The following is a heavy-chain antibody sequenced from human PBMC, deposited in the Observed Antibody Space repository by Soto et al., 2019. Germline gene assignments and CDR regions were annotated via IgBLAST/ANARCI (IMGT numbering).Heavy chain of an antibody. CDR2: IKTDGSST. CDR1: GFTFSNYW. V-gene: IGHV3-74*01. CDR3: ARDLSYGSRSD. Sequence: EVQLVESGGDLVQPGGSLRLSCVASGFTFSNYWMHWVRQAPGKGLVWVSRIKTDGSSTSYADSVKGRFTISRDNAKNTLYLQMNSVRAEDTAVYYCARDLSYGSRSDWGQGTLVTVSS. J-gene: IGHJ4*02. D-gene: IGHD3-10*01.